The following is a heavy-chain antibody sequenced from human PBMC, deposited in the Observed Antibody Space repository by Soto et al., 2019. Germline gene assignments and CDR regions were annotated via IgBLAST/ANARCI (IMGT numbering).Heavy chain of an antibody. J-gene: IGHJ4*02. CDR2: ISAYNGNT. Sequence: GAPVKVSCKASGYTFTSYGISWVRQAPGQGLEWMGWISAYNGNTNYAQKLQGRVTMTTDTSTSTAYMELRSLRSDDTAVYYCARVEYYDILTGLFDYWGQGTLV. CDR1: GYTFTSYG. D-gene: IGHD3-9*01. CDR3: ARVEYYDILTGLFDY. V-gene: IGHV1-18*01.